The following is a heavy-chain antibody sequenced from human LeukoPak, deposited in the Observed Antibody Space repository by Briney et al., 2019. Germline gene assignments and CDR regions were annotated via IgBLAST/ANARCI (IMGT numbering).Heavy chain of an antibody. D-gene: IGHD3-10*01. CDR3: ARHDDYPGFGRGFDP. J-gene: IGHJ5*02. CDR2: MYYSGAT. CDR1: GDSMSGYY. Sequence: SETLSLTCSVSGDSMSGYYWSWIRQPPGKGLEWIGYMYYSGATRYNPSLTSRVTLSADTSKNHFSLKLYSVTAADTAVYYCARHDDYPGFGRGFDPWGQGFLVTITS. V-gene: IGHV4-59*08.